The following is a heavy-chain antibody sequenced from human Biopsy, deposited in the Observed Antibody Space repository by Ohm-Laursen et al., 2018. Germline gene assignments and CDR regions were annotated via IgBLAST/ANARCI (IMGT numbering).Heavy chain of an antibody. CDR2: IRTKVYSYAT. CDR1: GFTFSSHA. Sequence: SLRLSCTASGFTFSSHAMSWVRQASGKGLEWVGRIRTKVYSYATGYGASVQGRFTISRDDSKNTAYLQMNSLKTEDTAVYYCTRVSGDYGGVSWGQGTLVTVSS. CDR3: TRVSGDYGGVS. V-gene: IGHV3-73*01. J-gene: IGHJ4*02. D-gene: IGHD4-23*01.